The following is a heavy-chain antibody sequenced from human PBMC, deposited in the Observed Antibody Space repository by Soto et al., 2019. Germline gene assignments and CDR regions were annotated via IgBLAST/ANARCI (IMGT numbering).Heavy chain of an antibody. CDR1: GFTVSSNY. CDR2: IYSGGST. D-gene: IGHD6-13*01. V-gene: IGHV3-53*01. CDR3: ARDLTYSSSWYL. Sequence: GGSLRLSCAASGFTVSSNYMSWVRQAPGKGLEWVSVIYSGGSTYYADSVKGRFTISRDNSKNTLYLQMNSLRAGDTAVYYCARDLTYSSSWYLWGQGTLVTGSS. J-gene: IGHJ4*02.